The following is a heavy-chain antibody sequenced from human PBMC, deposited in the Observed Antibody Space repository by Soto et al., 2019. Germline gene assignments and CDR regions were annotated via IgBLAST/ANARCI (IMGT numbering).Heavy chain of an antibody. CDR1: GYTFTSYG. Sequence: QVQLVQSGAEVKKPGASVKVSCKASGYTFTSYGISWVRQAPGQGLEWMGWISAYNGNTNYAQKVQGRVNMTTDTPTNTAEMELRSVRSEDTAVYYCAGGKERGGGFDYWGQGTLVPVSS. D-gene: IGHD3-16*01. V-gene: IGHV1-18*01. J-gene: IGHJ4*02. CDR2: ISAYNGNT. CDR3: AGGKERGGGFDY.